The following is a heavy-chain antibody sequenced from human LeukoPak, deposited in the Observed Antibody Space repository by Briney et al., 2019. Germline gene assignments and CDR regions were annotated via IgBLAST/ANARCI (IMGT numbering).Heavy chain of an antibody. J-gene: IGHJ4*02. CDR2: IHSSGST. D-gene: IGHD3-9*01. CDR3: ARDPGVTDWYNFDI. CDR1: GGSFSGHF. V-gene: IGHV4-59*11. Sequence: PSETLSLTCTVSGGSFSGHFWSWFRRPPGKGLENIGYIHSSGSTNYNPSYKSRVTVSLEMSKNQFSLSLSSVTATDTAVYDCARDPGVTDWYNFDICGQGILVTVSS.